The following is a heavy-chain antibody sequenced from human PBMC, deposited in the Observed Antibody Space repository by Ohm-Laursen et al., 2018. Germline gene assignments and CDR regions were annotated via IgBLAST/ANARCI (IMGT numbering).Heavy chain of an antibody. V-gene: IGHV3-64*01. CDR1: GFTFSYYA. Sequence: SLRLSCAASGFTFSYYAMHWVRQAPGQGLEYVSAITSNGHSTYYANSVKGRFTISRDNSKNTLYLQMGSLRSEDTAVYYCARPYSSNWWGDFYYWGRGTLVTVSS. J-gene: IGHJ4*02. CDR3: ARPYSSNWWGDFYY. CDR2: ITSNGHST. D-gene: IGHD6-13*01.